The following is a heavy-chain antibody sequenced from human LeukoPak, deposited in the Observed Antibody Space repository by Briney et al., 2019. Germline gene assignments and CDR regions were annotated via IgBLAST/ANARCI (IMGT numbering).Heavy chain of an antibody. V-gene: IGHV1-18*01. D-gene: IGHD3-10*01. CDR3: ARDEAVLWFGELLNY. J-gene: IGHJ4*02. CDR2: ISAYNGNT. Sequence: GASVKVSCKASGYTLTSHGISWVRQAPGQGLEWMGWISAYNGNTNYAQKLQGRVTMTTDTSTSTAYMELRSLRSDDTAVYYCARDEAVLWFGELLNYWGQGTLVTVSS. CDR1: GYTLTSHG.